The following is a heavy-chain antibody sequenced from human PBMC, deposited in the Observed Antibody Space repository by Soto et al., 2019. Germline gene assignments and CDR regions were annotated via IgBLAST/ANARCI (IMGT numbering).Heavy chain of an antibody. J-gene: IGHJ6*02. Sequence: SVKVSCKASGGTFSSYAISWVRQAPGQGLEWMGGIIPIFGTANCAQKFQGRVTITADKSTSTAYMELSSLRSEDTAVYYCARARFYCSSTSCYSPYYYGMDVWGQGTTVTVSS. V-gene: IGHV1-69*06. D-gene: IGHD2-2*01. CDR1: GGTFSSYA. CDR3: ARARFYCSSTSCYSPYYYGMDV. CDR2: IIPIFGTA.